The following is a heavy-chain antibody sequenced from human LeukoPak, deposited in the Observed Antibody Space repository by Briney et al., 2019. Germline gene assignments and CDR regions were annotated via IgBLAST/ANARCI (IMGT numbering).Heavy chain of an antibody. CDR2: ISSSSSYI. D-gene: IGHD3-3*01. CDR3: ATQMGDFWSGYYTGIYFDY. Sequence: GGSLRLSCAASGFTFSSYSMNWVRQAPGKGLEWVSSISSSSSYIYYADSVKGRFTISRDNSKNTLYLQMNSLRAEDTAVYYCATQMGDFWSGYYTGIYFDYWGQGTLVTVSS. J-gene: IGHJ4*02. V-gene: IGHV3-21*01. CDR1: GFTFSSYS.